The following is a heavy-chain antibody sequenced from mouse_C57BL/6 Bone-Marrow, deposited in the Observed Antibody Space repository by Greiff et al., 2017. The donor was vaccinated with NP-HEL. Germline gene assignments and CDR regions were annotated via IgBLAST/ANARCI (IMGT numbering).Heavy chain of an antibody. V-gene: IGHV5-16*01. CDR3: ARAPKFITTVVDWYFDV. D-gene: IGHD1-1*01. CDR1: GFTFSDYY. Sequence: DVQLVESEGGLVQPGSSMKLSCTASGFTFSDYYMAWVRQVPEKGLEWVANINYDGSSTYYLDSLKSRFIISRDNAKNILYLQMSSLKSEDTATYYCARAPKFITTVVDWYFDVWGTGTTVTVSS. CDR2: INYDGSST. J-gene: IGHJ1*03.